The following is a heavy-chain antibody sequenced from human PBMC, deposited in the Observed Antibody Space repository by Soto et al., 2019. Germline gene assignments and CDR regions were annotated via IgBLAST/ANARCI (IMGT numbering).Heavy chain of an antibody. CDR2: INPSGGT. J-gene: IGHJ6*02. V-gene: IGHV4-34*01. Sequence: QVQLQQWGAGLLKPSETLSLTCAVYGGSFSGYYWSWIRQPPGTGLAWIGEINPSGGTNYNPSLKSRVTISVDTSKNQFSLKLSSETAADTAVYDCAREEVVPAAIQALYDYDGMDVWGQGTTVTVSS. CDR1: GGSFSGYY. CDR3: AREEVVPAAIQALYDYDGMDV. D-gene: IGHD2-2*02.